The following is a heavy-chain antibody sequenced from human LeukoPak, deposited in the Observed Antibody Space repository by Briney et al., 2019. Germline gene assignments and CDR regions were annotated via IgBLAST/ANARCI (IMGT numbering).Heavy chain of an antibody. CDR2: ISWYSGNI. CDR1: GFTFDDYA. Sequence: GGSLRLSCVASGFTFDDYAMHWVRQAPGKGLEWVSSISWYSGNIGYADSVKGRFSISRDNAKNTLYLEMNSLRTDDTALYFCAREVWRRVSYYGVDVWGQGTTVAVSS. J-gene: IGHJ6*02. D-gene: IGHD2-21*01. V-gene: IGHV3-9*01. CDR3: AREVWRRVSYYGVDV.